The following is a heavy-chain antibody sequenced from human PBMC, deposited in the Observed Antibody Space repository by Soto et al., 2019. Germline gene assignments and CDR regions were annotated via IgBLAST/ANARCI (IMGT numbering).Heavy chain of an antibody. CDR1: GFTFSLYA. J-gene: IGHJ4*02. V-gene: IGHV3-23*01. CDR3: AKEIVPAAVDF. D-gene: IGHD2-2*01. CDR2: ISGSASVT. Sequence: EVQLLESGGGLVQPGESLRLSCAASGFTFSLYAMTWVRQRPGKGLEWVSVISGSASVTYHAESVKGRFTISRDNSKNTLFLQMNSPRAEDTAIYYCAKEIVPAAVDFWGQGILVSVSS.